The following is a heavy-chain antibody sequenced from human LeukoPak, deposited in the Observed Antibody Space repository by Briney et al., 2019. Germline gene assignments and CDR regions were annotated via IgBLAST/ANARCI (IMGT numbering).Heavy chain of an antibody. CDR1: GFTLSSYS. D-gene: IGHD2-15*01. CDR3: ARDKGHIVVVVAAIDAFDI. Sequence: PGGSLRLSCAASGFTLSSYSMNWVRQAPGKGLEWVSSISSSSSYIYYADSVKGRFTISRDNAKNSLYLQMNSLRAEDTAVYYCARDKGHIVVVVAAIDAFDIWGQGTMVTVSS. J-gene: IGHJ3*02. CDR2: ISSSSSYI. V-gene: IGHV3-21*01.